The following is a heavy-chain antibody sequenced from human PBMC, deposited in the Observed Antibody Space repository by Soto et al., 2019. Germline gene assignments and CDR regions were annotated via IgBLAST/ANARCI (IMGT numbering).Heavy chain of an antibody. CDR3: ARGRGWLHDY. CDR2: IKQDGSDR. CDR1: GFSLSDYW. D-gene: IGHD6-19*01. J-gene: IGHJ4*02. Sequence: EVQLVESGGGLVQPGGSLRLSCAASGFSLSDYWMNWVRQAPGKGLEWVAIIKQDGSDRYYVDSVKGRFTISRDNAKNSLYLQMSSLSVDDTALYYCARGRGWLHDYWGQGTLVTVSS. V-gene: IGHV3-7*01.